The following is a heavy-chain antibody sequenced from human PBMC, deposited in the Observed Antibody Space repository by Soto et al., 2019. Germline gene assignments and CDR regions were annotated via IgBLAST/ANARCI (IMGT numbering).Heavy chain of an antibody. CDR1: GYTFTSYG. D-gene: IGHD3-10*01. V-gene: IGHV1-18*01. CDR3: ASAITMVRGVMPVLQE. CDR2: ISAYNGNT. J-gene: IGHJ4*02. Sequence: QVRLVQSGAEVKKPGASVKVSCKASGYTFTSYGISWVRQAPGQGLEWMGWISAYNGNTNYAQKLQGRVTMTTDTSTSTAYMELRSLRSDDTAVYYCASAITMVRGVMPVLQEWGQGTLVTVSS.